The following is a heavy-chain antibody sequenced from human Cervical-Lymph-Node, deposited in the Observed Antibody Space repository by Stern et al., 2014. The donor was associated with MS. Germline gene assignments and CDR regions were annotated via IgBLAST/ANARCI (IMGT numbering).Heavy chain of an antibody. CDR1: GGTFSSYA. D-gene: IGHD3-3*01. V-gene: IGHV1-69*01. J-gene: IGHJ2*01. CDR2: IIPILGTA. Sequence: QLVQSGAEVKKPGSSVKVSCKASGGTFSSYAISWVRQAPGQGLEWMGGIIPILGTANYAQKFQGRVTITADESTSTAYMELSSLRSEDTAVYYCARGGYDFWSGTNWYFDLWGRGTLVTVSS. CDR3: ARGGYDFWSGTNWYFDL.